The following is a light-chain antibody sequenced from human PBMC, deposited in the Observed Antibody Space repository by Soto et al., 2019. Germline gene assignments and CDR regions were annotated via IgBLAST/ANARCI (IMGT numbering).Light chain of an antibody. V-gene: IGKV3-11*01. CDR2: DAS. J-gene: IGKJ4*01. Sequence: EIVLTQSPATLSLSPGERATLSCRASQSVSSYLAWYQQKPGQAPRLLIYDASNRTTGIPARFSGSGSGTDFTLTIGSLEPEDFAVYYCQQRSTPLTFGGGTKVEIK. CDR3: QQRSTPLT. CDR1: QSVSSY.